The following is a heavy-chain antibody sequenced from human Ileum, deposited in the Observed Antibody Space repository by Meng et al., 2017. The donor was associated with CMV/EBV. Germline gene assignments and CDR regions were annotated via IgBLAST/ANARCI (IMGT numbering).Heavy chain of an antibody. CDR1: GGSFSGYY. J-gene: IGHJ6*02. D-gene: IGHD2-2*02. CDR3: ARVHCSSTSCYNGMDV. CDR2: INHSGST. Sequence: SETLSLTCAVYGGSFSGYYWSWIRQPPGKGLEWIGEINHSGSTNYNPSLKSRVTISVDTSKNQFSLKLSSVTAADTAVYYCARVHCSSTSCYNGMDVWGQGTTVTVSS. V-gene: IGHV4-34*01.